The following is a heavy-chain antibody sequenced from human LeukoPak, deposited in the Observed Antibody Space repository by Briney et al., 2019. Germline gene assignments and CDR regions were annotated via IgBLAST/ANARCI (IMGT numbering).Heavy chain of an antibody. CDR2: ISGSGANR. J-gene: IGHJ4*02. CDR1: GLRFSDQY. V-gene: IGHV3-11*04. D-gene: IGHD6-13*01. Sequence: PGGSLRLSCAASGLRFSDQYMIWIRQTPGKGLEWVSFISGSGANRFYADSMKGRFTISKDNTKNSLFLQMNSLRVEDTAVYYCARANNSSWHNWGQGTLVTVSS. CDR3: ARANNSSWHN.